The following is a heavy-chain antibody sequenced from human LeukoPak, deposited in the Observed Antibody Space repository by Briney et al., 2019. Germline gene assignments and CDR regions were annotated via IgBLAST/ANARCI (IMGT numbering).Heavy chain of an antibody. D-gene: IGHD3-10*01. CDR1: GGSISSYY. V-gene: IGHV4-4*07. Sequence: SETLSLTCTVSGGSISSYYWSWIRQPAGKGLEWIGRIYTSGSTNYNPSLKSRVTMSVDTSKNQFSLKLSSVTAADTAVYYCAREPFVKRARGVIRWFDPWGQGTLVTVSS. CDR2: IYTSGST. CDR3: AREPFVKRARGVIRWFDP. J-gene: IGHJ5*02.